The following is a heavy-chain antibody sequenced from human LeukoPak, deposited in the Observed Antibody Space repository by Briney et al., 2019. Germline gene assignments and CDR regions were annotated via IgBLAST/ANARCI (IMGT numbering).Heavy chain of an antibody. V-gene: IGHV3-11*01. CDR2: ISSSSGSTI. Sequence: KAGGSLRLSCAASGFTFSDYYMTWVRQAPGKGLEWVSYISSSSGSTIYYADSVKGRFTISRDNAKNSLYLQMTNLRAEDTAVYYCAKPYGSGDLIGTDAFDIWGQGTMVTVSS. CDR3: AKPYGSGDLIGTDAFDI. J-gene: IGHJ3*02. CDR1: GFTFSDYY. D-gene: IGHD3-10*01.